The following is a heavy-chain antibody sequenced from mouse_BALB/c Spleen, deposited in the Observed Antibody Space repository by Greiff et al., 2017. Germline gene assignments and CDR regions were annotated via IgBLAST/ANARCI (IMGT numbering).Heavy chain of an antibody. CDR1: GYTFTSYW. D-gene: IGHD2-14*01. V-gene: IGHV1S41*01. Sequence: DLVKPGASVKLSCKASGYTFTSYWINWIKQRPGQGLEWIGRIAPGSGSTYYNEMFKGKATLTVDTSSSTAYIQLSSLSSEDSAVSFCSRWGYKYDEDYAMDYWGQGTSVTVSS. CDR3: SRWGYKYDEDYAMDY. J-gene: IGHJ4*01. CDR2: IAPGSGST.